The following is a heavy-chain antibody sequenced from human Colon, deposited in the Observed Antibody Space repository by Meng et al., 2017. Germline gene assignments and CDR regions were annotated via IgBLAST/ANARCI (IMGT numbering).Heavy chain of an antibody. D-gene: IGHD2-21*02. J-gene: IGHJ5*02. V-gene: IGHV4-61*08. Sequence: GQLQGYGPGRGRPPETLSLTCTVSGGSVSSGDYYWSWIRQPPGKGLEWLGYVYYTGNTNYNPSLKNRVTISLDTSNNQFSLKLTSMTAADAAIYYCARVNGDFDEAWFDPWGQGTLVTVSS. CDR3: ARVNGDFDEAWFDP. CDR2: VYYTGNT. CDR1: GGSVSSGDYY.